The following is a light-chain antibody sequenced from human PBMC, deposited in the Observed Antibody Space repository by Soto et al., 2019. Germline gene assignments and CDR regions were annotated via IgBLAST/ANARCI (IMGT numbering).Light chain of an antibody. CDR3: QSWDSSLSGVV. J-gene: IGLJ7*01. CDR2: GNT. Sequence: QSVLTQPPSVSGAPGQRVTISCTESSSNIGTGYDVHWYQQLPGTAPKLLIYGNTNRPSGVPDRFSGSKSGTSASLTITGLQAEDEADYYCQSWDSSLSGVVFGGGTQLTVL. V-gene: IGLV1-40*01. CDR1: SSNIGTGYD.